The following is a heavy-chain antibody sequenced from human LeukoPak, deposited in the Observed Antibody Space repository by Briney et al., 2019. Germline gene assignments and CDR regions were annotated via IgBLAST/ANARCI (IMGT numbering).Heavy chain of an antibody. Sequence: GGSLRLSCAASGFTFSSYWMHWVRQAPGKGLVWVSHIRTDGNNAIYADSAKGRFTISRDNARNTLYLQMNGLRAEDTAVYYCARPRGYDIRDFDHWGQGALVTVSS. CDR1: GFTFSSYW. V-gene: IGHV3-74*01. J-gene: IGHJ4*02. D-gene: IGHD3-22*01. CDR2: IRTDGNNA. CDR3: ARPRGYDIRDFDH.